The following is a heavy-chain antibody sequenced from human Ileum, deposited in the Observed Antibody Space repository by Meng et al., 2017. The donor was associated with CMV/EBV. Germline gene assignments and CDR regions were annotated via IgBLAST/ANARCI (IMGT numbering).Heavy chain of an antibody. CDR3: AKDLGNGNDGTRFDY. D-gene: IGHD1-1*01. V-gene: IGHV3-23*01. CDR2: ISGAGDYT. Sequence: GESLKISCAASGFTFSNYAMTWVRQAPGEGLEWVSAISGAGDYTFYADSVKGRFTISRDSAKNTLYLQRNRLKVEDTAVYFCAKDLGNGNDGTRFDYWGLGTLVTVSS. CDR1: GFTFSNYA. J-gene: IGHJ4*02.